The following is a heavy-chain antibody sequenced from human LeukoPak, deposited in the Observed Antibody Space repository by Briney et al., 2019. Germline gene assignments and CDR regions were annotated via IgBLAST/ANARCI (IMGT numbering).Heavy chain of an antibody. Sequence: SRTLSLTCALSGDSLSSNSAAWDWGRQSPSRGLGWLGRTYYRSKWHNDYAVSVKSRLALNPDTSKNQFSLQLNSVTPEDTAVYYCASERRYERNDAFDIWRQGTMVTVS. CDR1: GDSLSSNSAA. D-gene: IGHD1-1*01. V-gene: IGHV6-1*01. J-gene: IGHJ3*02. CDR2: TYYRSKWHN. CDR3: ASERRYERNDAFDI.